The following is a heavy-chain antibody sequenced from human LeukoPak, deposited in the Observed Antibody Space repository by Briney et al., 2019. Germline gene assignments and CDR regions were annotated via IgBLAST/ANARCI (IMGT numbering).Heavy chain of an antibody. D-gene: IGHD3-22*01. CDR3: TRPGTMTNSGY. Sequence: GGSLRLSRAASGFTFSGSAMHWVRQASGKGLEWVGRIRSKANSYATAYAASVKGRFTISRDDSKNTAYLQMNSLKTEDTAVYYCTRPGTMTNSGYWGQGTLVTVSS. CDR2: IRSKANSYAT. V-gene: IGHV3-73*01. CDR1: GFTFSGSA. J-gene: IGHJ4*02.